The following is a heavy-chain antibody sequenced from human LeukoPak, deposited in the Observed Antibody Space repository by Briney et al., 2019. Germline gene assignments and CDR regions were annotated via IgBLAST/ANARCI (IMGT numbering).Heavy chain of an antibody. Sequence: ASVKVSCKASGGTFSSYATSWVRQAPGQGLEWMGGIIPIFGTANYAQKFQGRVTITADESTSTAYMELSSLRSEDTAVYYCARDGDGYNSDYWGQGTLVTVSS. J-gene: IGHJ4*02. V-gene: IGHV1-69*01. D-gene: IGHD5-24*01. CDR1: GGTFSSYA. CDR3: ARDGDGYNSDY. CDR2: IIPIFGTA.